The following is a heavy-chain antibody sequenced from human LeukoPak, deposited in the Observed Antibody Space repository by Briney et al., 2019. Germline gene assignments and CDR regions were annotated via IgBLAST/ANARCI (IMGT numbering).Heavy chain of an antibody. CDR2: ISSSSSYI. Sequence: PGGSPRLSCAASGFTFSSYSMNWVRQAPGKGLEWVSSISSSSSYIYYADSVKGRFTISRDNAKNSLYLQMNSLRAEDTAVYYCARDSIAVAGTFDYWGQGTLVTVSS. J-gene: IGHJ4*02. V-gene: IGHV3-21*01. CDR3: ARDSIAVAGTFDY. D-gene: IGHD6-19*01. CDR1: GFTFSSYS.